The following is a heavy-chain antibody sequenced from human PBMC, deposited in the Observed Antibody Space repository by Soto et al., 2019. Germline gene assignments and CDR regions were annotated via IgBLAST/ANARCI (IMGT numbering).Heavy chain of an antibody. Sequence: QVQLVESGGGVVQPGTSLRVSCVASGFTFRSYVIHWVRQAPGKGLEWVALTSYDGTNKYYGDSVRGRFTISRDNSRNTVDLQMDSLRVEDTAGYYCARWGTTGGLDVWGQGTLVSVSS. CDR3: ARWGTTGGLDV. CDR1: GFTFRSYV. CDR2: TSYDGTNK. J-gene: IGHJ1*01. D-gene: IGHD3-16*01. V-gene: IGHV3-30*19.